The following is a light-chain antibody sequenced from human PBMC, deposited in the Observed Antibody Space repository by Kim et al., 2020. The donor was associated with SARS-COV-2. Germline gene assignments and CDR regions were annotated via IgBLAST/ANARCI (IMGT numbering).Light chain of an antibody. CDR3: ATWDVTLNGWV. J-gene: IGLJ3*02. CDR2: NAN. CDR1: RSNAGRHF. V-gene: IGLV1-44*01. Sequence: GQRVTFSCSGSRSNAGRHFVNWYQQLPGTAPKVFIYNANQRPSGVPDRFSGSRSGTSASLAISGLQSEDEADYYCATWDVTLNGWVFGGGTQLTVL.